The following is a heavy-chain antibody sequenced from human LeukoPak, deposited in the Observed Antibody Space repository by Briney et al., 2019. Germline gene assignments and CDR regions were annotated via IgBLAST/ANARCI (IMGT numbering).Heavy chain of an antibody. J-gene: IGHJ6*02. CDR1: GYTFTSYG. V-gene: IGHV1-18*01. Sequence: ASVKVSCKASGYTFTSYGISWVRQAPGQGLEWMGWISAYNGNTSYAQKLQGRVTMTTDTSTSTAYMELRSLRSDDTAVYYCASASSPYYYYGMDVWGQGTTVTVSS. D-gene: IGHD2-2*01. CDR3: ASASSPYYYYGMDV. CDR2: ISAYNGNT.